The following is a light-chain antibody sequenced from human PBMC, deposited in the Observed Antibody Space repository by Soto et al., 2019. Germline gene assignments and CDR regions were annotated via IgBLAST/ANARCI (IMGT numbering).Light chain of an antibody. CDR1: RNDVGGYNY. J-gene: IGLJ1*01. CDR2: EVT. V-gene: IGLV2-8*01. CDR3: SSYAGSNIHYV. Sequence: QAVLTQPPSASGSPGQSVTISCTGTRNDVGGYNYVPWYQHHPGKVPKLMVYEVTKRPSGVPDRFSGSKSGNPASLTVSGLQAEDEADYYCSSYAGSNIHYVFGGGTKVTVL.